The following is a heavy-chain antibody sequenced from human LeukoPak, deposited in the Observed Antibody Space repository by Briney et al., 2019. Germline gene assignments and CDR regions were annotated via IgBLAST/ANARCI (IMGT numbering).Heavy chain of an antibody. CDR3: AKVYGYDFWSGYQEYYFDY. CDR2: ISGSGGST. Sequence: GGSLRLSCAASGFTFSSYAMSWVRQAPGKGLEWVSAISGSGGSTYYADSVKGRFTISRDNSKNTLYLQMNSLRAEDTAVYYCAKVYGYDFWSGYQEYYFDYWGQGTLVTVSS. J-gene: IGHJ4*02. D-gene: IGHD3-3*01. V-gene: IGHV3-23*01. CDR1: GFTFSSYA.